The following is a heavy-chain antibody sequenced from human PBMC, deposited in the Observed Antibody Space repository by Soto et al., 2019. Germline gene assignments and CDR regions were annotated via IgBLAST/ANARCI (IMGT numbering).Heavy chain of an antibody. V-gene: IGHV1-3*01. J-gene: IGHJ4*02. CDR1: GYTFTSYP. CDR2: INAGNGRE. D-gene: IGHD3-10*01. Sequence: QVQLEQSGAEVKKPGASVKVSCQTSGYTFTSYPLHWVRQAPGQGLEWLGWINAGNGREKYSQRFQDRVSLSTDRPKTTPSMEIRDLRSKNTAVYFCEGGGGWVGEASFDTWGQGTLVIVSS. CDR3: EGGGGWVGEASFDT.